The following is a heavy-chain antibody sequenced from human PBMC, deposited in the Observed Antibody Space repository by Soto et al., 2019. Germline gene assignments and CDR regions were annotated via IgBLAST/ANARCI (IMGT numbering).Heavy chain of an antibody. CDR3: ASAQGVIDTPFDY. CDR1: GYTFTGYY. V-gene: IGHV1-2*02. D-gene: IGHD3-16*02. Sequence: VASVKVSCKASGYTFTGYYMHWVRQAPGQGLEWMGWINPNSGGTNYAQKFQGRVTMTRDTSISTAYMELSRLRSDDTAVYYCASAQGVIDTPFDYWGQGTLVTVSS. J-gene: IGHJ4*02. CDR2: INPNSGGT.